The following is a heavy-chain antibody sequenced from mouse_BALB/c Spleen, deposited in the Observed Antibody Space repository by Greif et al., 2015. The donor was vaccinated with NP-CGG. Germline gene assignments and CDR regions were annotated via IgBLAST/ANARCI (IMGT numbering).Heavy chain of an antibody. V-gene: IGHV5-4*02. CDR2: ISDGGSYT. CDR3: ARELGRKLDWYFDV. D-gene: IGHD4-1*01. J-gene: IGHJ1*01. Sequence: EVKLVESGGGLVKPGGSLKLSCAASGFTFSDYYMYWVRQTPEKRLEWVATISDGGSYTYYPDSVKGRFTISRDNAKNNLYLQMSSLKSEDTAMYYCARELGRKLDWYFDVWGAGTTVTVSS. CDR1: GFTFSDYY.